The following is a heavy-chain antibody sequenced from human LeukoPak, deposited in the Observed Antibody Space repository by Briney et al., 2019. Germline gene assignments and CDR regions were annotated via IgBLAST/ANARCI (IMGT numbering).Heavy chain of an antibody. J-gene: IGHJ6*03. V-gene: IGHV1-46*01. CDR1: VYSFANYY. D-gene: IGHD2-21*02. Sequence: ASVKVSCKASVYSFANYYIHWVRRAPGQGLEWMGVINPTGGVATYAQRFQGRLTMSRDTSTTTVYMELSSLKSEDTAVYYCAKDLNDLNYFYYYYLDVWGIGTMVTVSS. CDR2: INPTGGVA. CDR3: AKDLNDLNYFYYYYLDV.